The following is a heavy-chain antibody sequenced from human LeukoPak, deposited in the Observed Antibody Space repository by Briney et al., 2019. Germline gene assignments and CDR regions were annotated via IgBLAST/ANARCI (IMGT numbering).Heavy chain of an antibody. CDR3: ARSNNDGDYLGVGFDY. V-gene: IGHV7-4-1*02. D-gene: IGHD4-17*01. CDR1: GYTFIKYA. Sequence: GASVKVSCKTSGYTFIKYAINWVRQAPGQGLGWMGWINTNTGNPTYAQGFTGHFVFSLDTSVSTAYLQINSLATEDTAIYYCARSNNDGDYLGVGFDYWGQGALVTVSS. J-gene: IGHJ4*02. CDR2: INTNTGNP.